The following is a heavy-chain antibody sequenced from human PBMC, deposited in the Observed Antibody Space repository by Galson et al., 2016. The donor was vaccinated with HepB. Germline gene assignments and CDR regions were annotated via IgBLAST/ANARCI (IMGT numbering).Heavy chain of an antibody. V-gene: IGHV3-11*04. CDR1: GFTFSDYY. CDR2: STTSGSSI. CDR3: AGSRARTPSSYFYSDMDA. J-gene: IGHJ6*02. Sequence: SLRLSCAASGFTFSDYYISWVRQAPGKGLQWISYSTTSGSSIFCTDSVKGRFTISRDNAKNSLFLQMNSLRAEDTAVYYCAGSRARTPSSYFYSDMDAWGQGTTVIVSS. D-gene: IGHD1-14*01.